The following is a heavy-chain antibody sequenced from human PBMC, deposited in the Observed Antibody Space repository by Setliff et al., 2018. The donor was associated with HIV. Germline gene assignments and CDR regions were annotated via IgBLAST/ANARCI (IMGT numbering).Heavy chain of an antibody. D-gene: IGHD4-17*01. V-gene: IGHV3-30*02. Sequence: PGGSLRLSCAASGFTFSGYGMHWVRQAPGKGLEWVSFIRYDGSNKKYADSVKGRFTISRDNSKNTLYLQMNSLRPEDTAVYYCAKGVQRLRPYYFDSWGQGTLVTVSS. CDR1: GFTFSGYG. J-gene: IGHJ4*02. CDR2: IRYDGSNK. CDR3: AKGVQRLRPYYFDS.